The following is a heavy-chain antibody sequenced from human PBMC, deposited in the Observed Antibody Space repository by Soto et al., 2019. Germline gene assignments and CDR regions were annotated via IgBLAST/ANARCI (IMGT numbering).Heavy chain of an antibody. CDR3: ARDLSYGSLDFDY. CDR2: FWADGRTT. V-gene: IGHV3-33*01. Sequence: GGSLRLSCVASGFTFKNYGMHWVRQAPGKGLEWVADFWADGRTTYYADSAKGRFSISRDNVKNTLYLQMDSLRADDTAVYYCARDLSYGSLDFDYWGRGTLVTVSS. D-gene: IGHD5-18*01. CDR1: GFTFKNYG. J-gene: IGHJ4*02.